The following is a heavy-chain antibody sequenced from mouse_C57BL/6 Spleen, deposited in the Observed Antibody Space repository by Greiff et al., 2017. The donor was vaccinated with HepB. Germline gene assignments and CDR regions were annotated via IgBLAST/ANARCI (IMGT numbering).Heavy chain of an antibody. CDR3: ARSPEGYFDY. CDR2: IYPGDGDT. CDR1: GYAFSSSW. J-gene: IGHJ2*01. Sequence: VQLQESGPELVKPGASVKISCKASGYAFSSSWMNWVKQRPGKGLEWIGRIYPGDGDTNYNGKFKGKATLTADKSSSTAYMQLSSLTSEDSAVYCCARSPEGYFDYWGQGTTLTVSS. V-gene: IGHV1-82*01.